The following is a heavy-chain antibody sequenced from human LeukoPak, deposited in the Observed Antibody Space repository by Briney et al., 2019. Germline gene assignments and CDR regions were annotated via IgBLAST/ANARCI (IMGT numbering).Heavy chain of an antibody. V-gene: IGHV4-61*02. D-gene: IGHD3-10*01. CDR3: ARAGAWFGELRQTFDI. Sequence: SQTLSLTCTVSGGSISSGSYYWSWIRQPAGKGLEWIGRIYTSGSTNYNPSLKSRVTISVDTSKNQFSLKLSSVTAADTAVYYCARAGAWFGELRQTFDIWGQGTMVTVSS. CDR1: GGSISSGSYY. CDR2: IYTSGST. J-gene: IGHJ3*02.